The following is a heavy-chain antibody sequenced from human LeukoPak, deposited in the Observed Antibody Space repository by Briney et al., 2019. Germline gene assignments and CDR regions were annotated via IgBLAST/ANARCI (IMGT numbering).Heavy chain of an antibody. D-gene: IGHD2-2*01. V-gene: IGHV3-11*04. CDR3: ARVVSTIVVVPAASYYFDY. CDR1: GFTFSDYY. J-gene: IGHJ4*02. CDR2: ISSSGSTI. Sequence: GGSLRLSCAASGFTFSDYYMSWIRQAPGKGLEWVSYISSSGSTIYYADSVKGRFTISRDNAKNSLYLQMNSLRAEDTAVYYCARVVSTIVVVPAASYYFDYWGQGTLVTVSS.